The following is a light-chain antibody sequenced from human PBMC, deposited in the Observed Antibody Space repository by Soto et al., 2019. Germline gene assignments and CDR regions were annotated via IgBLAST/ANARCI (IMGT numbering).Light chain of an antibody. V-gene: IGKV3-15*01. CDR2: VAS. Sequence: EIVLTQSPATLSVSPGERATLTCRASQTVGTSLAWDQQKPGQAPRLLIYVASTRATGVPSWFSGSGSGTEFALTISSLQSEDFAVYYCQQHNAWPLTFGGGTKVEIK. J-gene: IGKJ4*01. CDR3: QQHNAWPLT. CDR1: QTVGTS.